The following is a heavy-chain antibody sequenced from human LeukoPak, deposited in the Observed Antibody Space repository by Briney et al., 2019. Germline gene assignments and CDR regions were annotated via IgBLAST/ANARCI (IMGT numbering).Heavy chain of an antibody. CDR3: ARDLGYCSGGSCYVYNWFDP. CDR1: GFTFSSYW. D-gene: IGHD2-15*01. Sequence: PGGTLRLSCAASGFTFSSYWMHWVRKAPGKGLVWVSRINSDGSSTSYADSVKGRFTISRDHAKNTLYLQMNSLRAEDTAVYYCARDLGYCSGGSCYVYNWFDPWGQGTLVTVSS. V-gene: IGHV3-74*01. CDR2: INSDGSST. J-gene: IGHJ5*02.